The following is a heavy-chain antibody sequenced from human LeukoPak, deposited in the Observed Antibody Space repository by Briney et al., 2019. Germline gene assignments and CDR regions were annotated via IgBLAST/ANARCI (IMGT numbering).Heavy chain of an antibody. CDR3: AKSRGYSYGNDAFDI. CDR2: ISYDGSNK. J-gene: IGHJ3*02. V-gene: IGHV3-30*18. Sequence: GGSLRLSCAASGFTFSSYGMHWVRQAPGKGLEWVAVISYDGSNKYYADSVKGRFTISRDNSKNTLYLQMNSLRAEDTAVYYCAKSRGYSYGNDAFDIWGQGTMVTVSS. CDR1: GFTFSSYG. D-gene: IGHD5-18*01.